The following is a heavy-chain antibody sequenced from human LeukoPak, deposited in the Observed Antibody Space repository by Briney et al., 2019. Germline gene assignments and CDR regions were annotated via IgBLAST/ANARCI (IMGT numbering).Heavy chain of an antibody. CDR2: IDNSGST. V-gene: IGHV4-59*01. J-gene: IGHJ4*02. Sequence: PSQTLSLTCTVFGGSISSSYWSWVRQPPGKGLEWIGYIDNSGSTNYNPSLKSRVTISLDTPKSQFSLKLSSVTAADTAVYFCAKRGVVIRVILVGFHKEAYYFDSWGQGALVTVSS. D-gene: IGHD3-22*01. CDR1: GGSISSSY. CDR3: AKRGVVIRVILVGFHKEAYYFDS.